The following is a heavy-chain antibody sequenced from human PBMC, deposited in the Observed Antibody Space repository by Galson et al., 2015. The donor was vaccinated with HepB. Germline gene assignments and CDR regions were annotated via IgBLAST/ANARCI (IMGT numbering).Heavy chain of an antibody. CDR2: IKRKTDGETR. CDR1: GFHFRNAW. CDR3: TQDVEIVLMMSDWFDP. Sequence: LRLSCAASGFHFRNAWMSWVRQATGKGLEWVGRIKRKTDGETRDYAGSVKGRFTISRDDSKNTLYLQRNSLKTEDTAVYYCTQDVEIVLMMSDWFDPWGQGTLVTGSS. D-gene: IGHD2-8*01. J-gene: IGHJ5*02. V-gene: IGHV3-15*01.